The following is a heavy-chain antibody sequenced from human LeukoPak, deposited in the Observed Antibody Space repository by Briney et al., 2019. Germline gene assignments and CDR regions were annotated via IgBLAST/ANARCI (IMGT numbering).Heavy chain of an antibody. D-gene: IGHD6-6*01. V-gene: IGHV4-34*01. J-gene: IGHJ4*02. CDR3: ARALPSSSDPFDY. CDR2: INHSGST. Sequence: SETLSLTCAVYGGSFSGYYWSWIRQPPGKGLEWIGEINHSGSTNYNPSLKSRVTISVDTSKNQFSLKLSSVAAADTAVYYCARALPSSSDPFDYWGQGTLVPVSS. CDR1: GGSFSGYY.